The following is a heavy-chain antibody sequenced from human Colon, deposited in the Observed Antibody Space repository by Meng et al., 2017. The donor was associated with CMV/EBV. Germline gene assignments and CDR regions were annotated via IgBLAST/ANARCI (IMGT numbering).Heavy chain of an antibody. Sequence: SYSTHWVRQAPGLRLERRGILDRSGGSTSYAQKFRGRFTMTRDTSTSTIYMELSSLRSEDTAVYYCAGGRDWCSGRTGSSSIPFDYWGQGTLVTVSS. CDR3: AGGRDWCSGRTGSSSIPFDY. D-gene: IGHD6-6*01. V-gene: IGHV1-46*01. J-gene: IGHJ4*02. CDR1: SYS. CDR2: LDRSGGST.